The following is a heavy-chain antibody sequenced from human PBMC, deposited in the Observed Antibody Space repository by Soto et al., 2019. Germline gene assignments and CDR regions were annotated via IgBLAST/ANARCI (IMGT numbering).Heavy chain of an antibody. Sequence: QVQLVQSGAEVKEPGDSVRVSCEASGYTFTAYYIHWVRQVPGQGLEWMGWINPNFGDTTYAQDGQGRVTMTRDMSISTVYMELSRLTSDDTAIYYCARNMDYYYGPGSGNGHGVWGQGTTVTVFS. CDR1: GYTFTAYY. D-gene: IGHD3-10*01. V-gene: IGHV1-2*02. CDR2: INPNFGDT. J-gene: IGHJ6*02. CDR3: ARNMDYYYGPGSGNGHGV.